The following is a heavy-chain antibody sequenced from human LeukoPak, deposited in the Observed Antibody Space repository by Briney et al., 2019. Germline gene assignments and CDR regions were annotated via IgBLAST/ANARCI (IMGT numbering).Heavy chain of an antibody. D-gene: IGHD5-24*01. Sequence: ASVKVSCKASGYTFSNYYIHWVRQAPGQGLEWMGIISGSKNYTHKFQGRDTMTRDTTTRTVDTVLSNLRPEDTDVYACARVTHGYNDSYDMWGQGTMVTVHS. CDR3: ARVTHGYNDSYDM. CDR1: GYTFSNYY. CDR2: ISGSK. V-gene: IGHV1-46*01. J-gene: IGHJ3*02.